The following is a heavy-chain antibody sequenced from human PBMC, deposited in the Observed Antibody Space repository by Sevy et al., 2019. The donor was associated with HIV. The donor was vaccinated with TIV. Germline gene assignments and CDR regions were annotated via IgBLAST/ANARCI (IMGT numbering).Heavy chain of an antibody. J-gene: IGHJ6*02. V-gene: IGHV3-21*01. D-gene: IGHD6-6*01. Sequence: GGSLRLSCAASGFTFSSYSMNWVRQAPGKGLEWVSSISSSSSYIYYADSVKGRFTISRDNAKNSLYLQMNSLRAEDTAVYYCASDHSIAARQDYYYYYGMDVWGQGTTVTVSS. CDR1: GFTFSSYS. CDR3: ASDHSIAARQDYYYYYGMDV. CDR2: ISSSSSYI.